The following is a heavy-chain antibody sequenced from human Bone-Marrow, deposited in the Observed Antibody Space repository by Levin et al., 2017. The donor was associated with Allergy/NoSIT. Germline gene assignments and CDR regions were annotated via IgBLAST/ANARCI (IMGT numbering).Heavy chain of an antibody. Sequence: SETLSLTCTISGGSISNFYWSWIRQPAGKGLEWIGRIYTSGSTNYNPSLKSRVTMSVDTSKNQFSLKLSSVTAADTAVYYCARDVIAAAGSFDYWGQGTLVTVSS. D-gene: IGHD6-13*01. V-gene: IGHV4-4*07. CDR2: IYTSGST. CDR1: GGSISNFY. CDR3: ARDVIAAAGSFDY. J-gene: IGHJ4*02.